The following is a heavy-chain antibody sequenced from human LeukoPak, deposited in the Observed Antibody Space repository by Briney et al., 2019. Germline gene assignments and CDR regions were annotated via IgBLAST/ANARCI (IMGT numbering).Heavy chain of an antibody. CDR3: ACDSSGWYEPYDY. D-gene: IGHD6-19*01. Sequence: ASVKVSCKASGYTFSSYGVSWVRQAPGQGLEWMGWISPYNGNTNYAESLQGRVTMTTDTSTSTAYMELRSLRSDDTAVYYCACDSSGWYEPYDYWGQGTLVTVSS. CDR2: ISPYNGNT. J-gene: IGHJ4*02. CDR1: GYTFSSYG. V-gene: IGHV1-18*01.